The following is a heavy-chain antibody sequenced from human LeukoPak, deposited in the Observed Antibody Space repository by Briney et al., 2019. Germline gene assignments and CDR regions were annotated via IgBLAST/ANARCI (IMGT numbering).Heavy chain of an antibody. V-gene: IGHV4-30-2*01. CDR1: GGSISSGGYS. CDR3: ARVGYSSGRSLRNFDY. CDR2: INHSGST. J-gene: IGHJ4*02. Sequence: SQTLSLTCAVSGGSISSGGYSWSWIRQPPGKGLEWIGEINHSGSTNYNPSLKSRVTISVDTSKNQFSLKLSSVTAADTAVYYCARVGYSSGRSLRNFDYWGQGTLVTVSS. D-gene: IGHD6-19*01.